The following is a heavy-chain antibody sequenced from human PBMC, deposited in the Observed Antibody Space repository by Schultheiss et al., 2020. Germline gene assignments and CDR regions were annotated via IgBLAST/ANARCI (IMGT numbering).Heavy chain of an antibody. CDR3: ARASSGWYY. D-gene: IGHD6-19*01. V-gene: IGHV3-33*01. J-gene: IGHJ4*02. CDR1: GFTFSSYG. Sequence: GGSLRLSCAASGFTFSSYGMHWVRQAPGKGLEWVAVIWYDGSNKYYADSVKGRFTISRDNAKNSLYLQMNSLRAEDTAVYYCARASSGWYYWGQGTLVTVSS. CDR2: IWYDGSNK.